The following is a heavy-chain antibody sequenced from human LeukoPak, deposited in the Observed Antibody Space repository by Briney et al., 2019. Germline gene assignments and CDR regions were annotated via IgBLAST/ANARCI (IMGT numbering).Heavy chain of an antibody. J-gene: IGHJ3*02. V-gene: IGHV4-61*02. Sequence: SQTLSLTCTVSGGSLSSGSYYWSWIRQPAGKGLEWIGRIYTSGSTNYNPSLKSRVTISVDTSKNQFSLKLSSVTAADTAVYYCARSPPDAFDIWGQGTMVTVSS. CDR3: ARSPPDAFDI. CDR2: IYTSGST. CDR1: GGSLSSGSYY.